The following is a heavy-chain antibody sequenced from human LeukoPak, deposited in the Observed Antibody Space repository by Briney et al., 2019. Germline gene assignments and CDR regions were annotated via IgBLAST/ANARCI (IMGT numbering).Heavy chain of an antibody. D-gene: IGHD2-21*02. CDR1: GFTFSRYW. V-gene: IGHV3-7*01. J-gene: IGHJ6*02. Sequence: GGSLRLSCAASGFTFSRYWMNWVRQAPGRGLEWVANIKEDGSENYYVDSVMGRFTISRDNAKKSLSLHMNSLRVEDTAVYYCAKVGDSGYYGMDVWGQGTTVTVSS. CDR3: AKVGDSGYYGMDV. CDR2: IKEDGSEN.